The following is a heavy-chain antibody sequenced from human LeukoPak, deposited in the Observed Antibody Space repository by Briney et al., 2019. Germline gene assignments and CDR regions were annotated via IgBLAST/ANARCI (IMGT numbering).Heavy chain of an antibody. V-gene: IGHV3-23*01. CDR2: ISGSGGRT. CDR3: ARGTTGSLYYFNF. D-gene: IGHD1-1*01. Sequence: GGFLRLSCAASGFTFSSYAMSWVRQAPGKGLEWVSAISGSGGRTYYAESVRGRFTISRDNAKNTLYLQMNSLRADDTAVYYCARGTTGSLYYFNFWGQGTLVTVSS. J-gene: IGHJ4*02. CDR1: GFTFSSYA.